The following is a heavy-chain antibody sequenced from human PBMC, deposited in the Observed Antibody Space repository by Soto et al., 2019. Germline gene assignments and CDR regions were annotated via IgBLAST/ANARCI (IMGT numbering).Heavy chain of an antibody. J-gene: IGHJ6*02. V-gene: IGHV1-2*04. Sequence: ASVKVSCKASGYTFTGYYMHWVRQAPGQGLEWTGWINPNSGGTNYAQKFQGWVTMTRDTSISTAYMELSRLRSDDTAVYYCARQQLVKNKTDYYGMDVWGQGTTVTVSS. CDR3: ARQQLVKNKTDYYGMDV. CDR2: INPNSGGT. CDR1: GYTFTGYY. D-gene: IGHD6-13*01.